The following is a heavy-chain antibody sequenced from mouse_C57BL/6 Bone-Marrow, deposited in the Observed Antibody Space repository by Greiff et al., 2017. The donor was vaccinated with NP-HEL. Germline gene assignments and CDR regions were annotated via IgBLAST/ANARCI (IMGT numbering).Heavy chain of an antibody. Sequence: QVQLQQPGAELVKPGASVKLSCKASGYTFTSYWMQWVKQRPGQGLEWIGEIDPSDSYTNYNQKFKGKATLTVDTSSNTAYMQLSSLTSEDSAVYYCARKSITTAPYWGQGTTLTVSS. CDR1: GYTFTSYW. V-gene: IGHV1-50*01. CDR3: ARKSITTAPY. D-gene: IGHD1-1*01. J-gene: IGHJ2*01. CDR2: IDPSDSYT.